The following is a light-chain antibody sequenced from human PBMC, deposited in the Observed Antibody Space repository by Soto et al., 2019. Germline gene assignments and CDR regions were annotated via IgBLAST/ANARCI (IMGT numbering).Light chain of an antibody. Sequence: DIQMTQTPSSRSASVGDRVTITCRASQSISSYLNWYQQKPGKAPKLLIYAASSLQSGVPSRFSGSGSGTDFTLTISSLQPEDFAIYYCQQYNSYSRFGQGTEVDIK. CDR3: QQYNSYSR. CDR1: QSISSY. J-gene: IGKJ1*01. CDR2: AAS. V-gene: IGKV1-39*01.